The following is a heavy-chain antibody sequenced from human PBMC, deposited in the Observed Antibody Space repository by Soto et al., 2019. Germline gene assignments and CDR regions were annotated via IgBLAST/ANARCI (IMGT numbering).Heavy chain of an antibody. CDR3: LGGGGGYSFGYPFDY. J-gene: IGHJ4*02. V-gene: IGHV4-4*02. D-gene: IGHD5-18*01. CDR1: GDSISSDNW. CDR2: INHSGTT. Sequence: QVQLQESGPRLVKPSGTLSLDCGVSGDSISSDNWWSWVRQPPGKGLEWIGEINHSGTTNYNPSLKSRVAISVDKSKNQFPLKLSCVPAADAAVDYCLGGGGGYSFGYPFDYWGQGALVTVSS.